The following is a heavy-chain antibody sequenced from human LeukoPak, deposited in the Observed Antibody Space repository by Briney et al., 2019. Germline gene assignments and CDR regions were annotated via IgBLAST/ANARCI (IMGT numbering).Heavy chain of an antibody. CDR2: ISWNSGSI. V-gene: IGHV3-9*01. CDR3: AKDMGDALYSSSWSGYFQH. D-gene: IGHD6-13*01. CDR1: GFTFDDYA. J-gene: IGHJ1*01. Sequence: SGGSLRLSCAASGFTFDDYAMHWVRQAPGKGLEWVSGISWNSGSIGYADSVKGRFTISRDSAKNSLYLQMNSLRAEDTALYYCAKDMGDALYSSSWSGYFQHWGQGTLVTVSS.